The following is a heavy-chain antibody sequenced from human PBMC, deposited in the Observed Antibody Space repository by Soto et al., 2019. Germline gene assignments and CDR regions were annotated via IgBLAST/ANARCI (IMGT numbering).Heavy chain of an antibody. V-gene: IGHV1-18*01. CDR2: ISAYNGNT. J-gene: IGHJ3*02. Sequence: QVQLVQSGAEVKKPGASVKVSCKASGYTFTSYGISWVRQAPGQGLEWMGWISAYNGNTNYAQKLQGRVTMTTDTPTSTAYRELRSLRSDDTAVYYCARASLITHRLYAFDIWGQGTMVTVSS. CDR3: ARASLITHRLYAFDI. CDR1: GYTFTSYG. D-gene: IGHD3-10*01.